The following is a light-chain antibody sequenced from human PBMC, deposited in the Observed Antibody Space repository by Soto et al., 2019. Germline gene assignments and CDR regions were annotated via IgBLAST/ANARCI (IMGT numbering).Light chain of an antibody. CDR2: DAS. CDR3: QQRNNWPVT. V-gene: IGKV3-11*01. J-gene: IGKJ1*01. CDR1: QSVSTY. Sequence: EIVLTQSPATLSLSPGERATLSCRASQSVSTYLACYQQKPGQAPRLLISDASSKATGLPARFSGSRSGTEFTLTISSLEPEDFAVYCCQQRNNWPVTFGQGTRVEIK.